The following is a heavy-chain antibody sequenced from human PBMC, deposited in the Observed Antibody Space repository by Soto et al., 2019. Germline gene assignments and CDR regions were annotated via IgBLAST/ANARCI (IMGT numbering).Heavy chain of an antibody. Sequence: QVQLVHYGAEVKKPGSSVNVSCKAAVGTFSSYAISWVRQAPGQWLEWMGGIIPIFGTANYAQKFQGRVTITADESTSTAYMELRSLISEDTAVYYCARTQGLGHRPPGNLAYWGQGTLVTVSS. V-gene: IGHV1-69*01. CDR3: ARTQGLGHRPPGNLAY. J-gene: IGHJ4*02. CDR1: VGTFSSYA. CDR2: IIPIFGTA.